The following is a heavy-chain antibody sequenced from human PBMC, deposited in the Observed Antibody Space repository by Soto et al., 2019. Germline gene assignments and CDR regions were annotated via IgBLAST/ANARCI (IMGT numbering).Heavy chain of an antibody. D-gene: IGHD6-19*01. CDR3: ARVHSGWYGDY. V-gene: IGHV3-23*01. J-gene: IGHJ4*02. Sequence: GGSLRLSCAASGFTFSSYAMTWVRQAPGKGREWVSGISGNGTYYADSVKGRFTISRDNSKNTLYLQMNSLRAEDTAIYYCARVHSGWYGDYWGLGTLVTVSS. CDR1: GFTFSSYA. CDR2: ISGNGT.